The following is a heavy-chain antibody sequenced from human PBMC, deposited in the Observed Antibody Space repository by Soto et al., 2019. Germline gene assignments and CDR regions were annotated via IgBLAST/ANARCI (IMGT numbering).Heavy chain of an antibody. CDR2: IIPIFDTA. Sequence: QVQLVQSGAEVKKPGSSVRVSCKASGGTFSSYAISWVRQAPGQGLEWMGGIIPIFDTADYAQKFQGRVTITADEPTSTAYLERSSLRSEDTAVYYCATHPIPTITYYSGMDVWGQGTTVTVSS. CDR3: ATHPIPTITYYSGMDV. V-gene: IGHV1-69*12. J-gene: IGHJ6*02. CDR1: GGTFSSYA. D-gene: IGHD1-1*01.